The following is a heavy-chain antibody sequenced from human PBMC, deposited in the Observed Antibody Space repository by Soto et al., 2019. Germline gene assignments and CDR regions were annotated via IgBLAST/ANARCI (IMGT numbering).Heavy chain of an antibody. CDR2: INHSGST. J-gene: IGHJ4*02. V-gene: IGHV4-34*01. Sequence: SDTLSLTCSFFGRSFSGYLWSWIRQPPGKGLEWIGEINHSGSTNYNPSLKSRVTISVDTSKNQFSLKLSSVTAADTAVYYCARPGIAAAGGFDYWGQG. D-gene: IGHD6-13*01. CDR3: ARPGIAAAGGFDY. CDR1: GRSFSGYL.